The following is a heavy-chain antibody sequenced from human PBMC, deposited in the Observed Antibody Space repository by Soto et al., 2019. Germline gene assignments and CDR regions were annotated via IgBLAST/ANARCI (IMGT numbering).Heavy chain of an antibody. Sequence: SETLSLTCTVSGGSISIGDYYWSWIRQPPGKGLEWIGYIYYSGSTYYNPSLKSRVTISVDTSKNQFSLKLSSVTAADTAVYYCARYCTNGALPGSNWFDPWGQGTLVTVSS. V-gene: IGHV4-30-4*01. CDR3: ARYCTNGALPGSNWFDP. J-gene: IGHJ5*02. D-gene: IGHD2-8*01. CDR2: IYYSGST. CDR1: GGSISIGDYY.